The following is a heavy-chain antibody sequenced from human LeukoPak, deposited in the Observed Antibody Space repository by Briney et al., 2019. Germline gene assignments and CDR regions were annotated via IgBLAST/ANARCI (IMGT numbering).Heavy chain of an antibody. D-gene: IGHD3-9*01. J-gene: IGHJ6*04. Sequence: SETLSLTCAVYSGSFSGYYWSWIRQPPGKGLEWIGEINHSGSTNYNPSLKSRVTISVDTSKNQFSLKLSSVTAADTAVYYCARGQRGYFDWLPYYYGMDVWGKGTTVTVSS. CDR2: INHSGST. V-gene: IGHV4-34*01. CDR1: SGSFSGYY. CDR3: ARGQRGYFDWLPYYYGMDV.